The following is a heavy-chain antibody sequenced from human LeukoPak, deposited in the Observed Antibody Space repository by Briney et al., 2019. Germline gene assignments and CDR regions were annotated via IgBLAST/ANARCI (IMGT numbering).Heavy chain of an antibody. J-gene: IGHJ6*02. CDR1: GYTFTSYG. CDR3: ARDSIVVVPAAIYYYYGMDV. V-gene: IGHV1-2*02. Sequence: GASVKVSCKASGYTFTSYGISWVRQAPGQGLEWMGWINPNSGGTNYAQKFQGRVTMTRDTSISTAYMELSRLRSDDTAVYYCARDSIVVVPAAIYYYYGMDVWGQGTTVTVSS. CDR2: INPNSGGT. D-gene: IGHD2-2*01.